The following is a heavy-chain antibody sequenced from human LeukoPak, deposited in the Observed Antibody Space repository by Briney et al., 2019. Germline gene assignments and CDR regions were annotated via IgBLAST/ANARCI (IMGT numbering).Heavy chain of an antibody. V-gene: IGHV1-2*02. CDR1: GYTFTGYY. Sequence: APVKVSCKASGYTFTGYYMHWVRQAPGQGLEWMGWINPNSGGTNYAQKFQGRVTMTRDTSISTAYMELSRLRSDDTAVYYCARDGVAYYYYYYMDVWGKGTTVTVSS. CDR3: ARDGVAYYYYYYMDV. CDR2: INPNSGGT. J-gene: IGHJ6*03. D-gene: IGHD2-15*01.